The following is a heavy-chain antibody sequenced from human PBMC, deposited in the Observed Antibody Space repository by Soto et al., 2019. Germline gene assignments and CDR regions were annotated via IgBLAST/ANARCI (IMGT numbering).Heavy chain of an antibody. D-gene: IGHD6-6*01. CDR3: VVYSSSSKDNWFDP. V-gene: IGHV4-30-4*01. CDR1: GGSISSGDYY. CDR2: IYYSGST. Sequence: SETLSLTCTVSGGSISSGDYYWSWIRQPPGKDLEWIGYIYYSGSTYYNPSLKSRVTISVDTSKNQFSLKLSSVTAADTAVYYCVVYSSSSKDNWFDPWGQGTLVTVSS. J-gene: IGHJ5*02.